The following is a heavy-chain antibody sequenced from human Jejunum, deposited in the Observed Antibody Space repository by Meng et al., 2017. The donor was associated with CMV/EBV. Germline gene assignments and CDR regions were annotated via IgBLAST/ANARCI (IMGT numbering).Heavy chain of an antibody. CDR2: IYTNGGI. CDR3: ARTDPSSSGWYIGDDAFDI. Sequence: QVQREESGPGLVKASETLSLTCSVSGGSIYSYFWSWIRQPAGKGLEWIGRIYTNGGINYNPSLKSRISLSADTYNNQFFLTLRSVTAADTAMYYCARTDPSSSGWYIGDDAFDIWGPGTMVTVSS. J-gene: IGHJ3*02. D-gene: IGHD6-19*01. CDR1: GGSIYSYF. V-gene: IGHV4-4*07.